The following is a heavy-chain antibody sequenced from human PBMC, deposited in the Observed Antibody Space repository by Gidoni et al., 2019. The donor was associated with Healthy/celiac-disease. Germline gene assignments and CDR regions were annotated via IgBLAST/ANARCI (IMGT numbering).Heavy chain of an antibody. D-gene: IGHD5-12*01. CDR1: GFTFSSDG. CDR3: AKDRSHSGYHSHFDY. V-gene: IGHV3-30*18. J-gene: IGHJ4*02. Sequence: QVQLVESGGGVVQPGRALRLSCAASGFTFSSDGMHWVRQAPGKGLELVAVISYYGNNKYYADSGKGRFTISRDNSKNTLYLQMNSLRAEDTAVYYCAKDRSHSGYHSHFDYWGQGTLVTVSS. CDR2: ISYYGNNK.